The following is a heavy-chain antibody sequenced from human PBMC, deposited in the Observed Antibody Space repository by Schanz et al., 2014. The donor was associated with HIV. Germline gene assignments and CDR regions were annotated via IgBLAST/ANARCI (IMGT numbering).Heavy chain of an antibody. V-gene: IGHV3-74*03. CDR2: IDSGGRTT. Sequence: EVQLLESGGGLVQRGGSLRLSCAASGFTFSTCGMHWVRQAPGKGLLWVARIDSGGRTTTYADSVKGRFTISRDNARNSLYLQMNSLRAEDTAVYYCATAAVTDYSDNWGQGTLVTVSS. D-gene: IGHD4-17*01. J-gene: IGHJ4*02. CDR3: ATAAVTDYSDN. CDR1: GFTFSTCG.